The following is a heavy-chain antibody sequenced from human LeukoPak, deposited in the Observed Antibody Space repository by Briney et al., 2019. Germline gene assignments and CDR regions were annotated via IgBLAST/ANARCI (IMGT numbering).Heavy chain of an antibody. CDR3: ARVFRYDSSGQNGAAFDY. CDR1: GYTFTGYY. CDR2: INPNSGGT. J-gene: IGHJ4*02. Sequence: GASVKVSCKASGYTFTGYYMHWVRQAPGQGLEWMGWINPNSGGTNYAQKFQGRVTMTRDTSISTAYMELSRLRSDDTAVYYCARVFRYDSSGQNGAAFDYWGQGALVTVSS. V-gene: IGHV1-2*02. D-gene: IGHD3-22*01.